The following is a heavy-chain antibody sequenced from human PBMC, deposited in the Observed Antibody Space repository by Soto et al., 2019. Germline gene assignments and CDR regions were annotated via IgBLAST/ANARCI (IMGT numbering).Heavy chain of an antibody. D-gene: IGHD4-17*01. J-gene: IGHJ5*02. CDR3: ARDSAVTTYNWFDP. CDR2: ISSNGGGT. CDR1: GFTFSNYA. V-gene: IGHV3-64*04. Sequence: PGGSLRLSCSVSGFTFSNYAVHWVRQAPGKGLEYVSRISSNGGGTFYADSVKGRFTISRDNSKNTLYLQMNSLRAEDTAVYYCARDSAVTTYNWFDPWGQGTLVTVSS.